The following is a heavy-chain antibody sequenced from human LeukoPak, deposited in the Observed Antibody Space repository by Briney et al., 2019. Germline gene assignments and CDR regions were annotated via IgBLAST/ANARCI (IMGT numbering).Heavy chain of an antibody. D-gene: IGHD5-12*01. CDR1: GFAFSSYG. CDR2: ISYDGSNK. V-gene: IGHV3-30*03. CDR3: ARERGGYDSEIFDY. Sequence: GGSLRLSCAASGFAFSSYGMHWVRQAPGKGLEWVAVISYDGSNKYYADSVKGRFTFSRDNSKNTLYLQMNSLRAEDTAVYYCARERGGYDSEIFDYWGQGTLVTVSS. J-gene: IGHJ4*02.